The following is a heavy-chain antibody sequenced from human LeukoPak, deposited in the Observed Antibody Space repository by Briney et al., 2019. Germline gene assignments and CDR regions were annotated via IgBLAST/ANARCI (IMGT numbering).Heavy chain of an antibody. Sequence: GASVKVSCKASGFTFTSSAMQWVRQARGQRLEWIGWIVVGSGNTNYAQKFQERVTITRDMSTSTAYMELSSLRSEDTAVYYCAAGGSGYYYGSSDYWGQGTLVTVSS. D-gene: IGHD3-22*01. CDR3: AAGGSGYYYGSSDY. J-gene: IGHJ4*02. CDR1: GFTFTSSA. CDR2: IVVGSGNT. V-gene: IGHV1-58*02.